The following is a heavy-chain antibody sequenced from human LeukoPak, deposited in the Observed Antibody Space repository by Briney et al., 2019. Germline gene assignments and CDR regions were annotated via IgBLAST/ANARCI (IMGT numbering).Heavy chain of an antibody. V-gene: IGHV1-8*01. CDR1: GYTFTSYD. D-gene: IGHD3-22*01. CDR2: MNPNSGNT. J-gene: IGHJ4*02. CDR3: ARGRHKLYYYDSSGLIDY. Sequence: ASVKVSCKASGYTFTSYDINWVRQATGQGLEWMGWMNPNSGNTGYAQKFQGRVTMTRNTSISTAYMELSSLRSEDTAVYYCARGRHKLYYYDSSGLIDYWGQGTLVTVSS.